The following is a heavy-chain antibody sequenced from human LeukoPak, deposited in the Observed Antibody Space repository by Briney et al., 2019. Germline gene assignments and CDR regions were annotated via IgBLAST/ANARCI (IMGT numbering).Heavy chain of an antibody. CDR2: IYWNDDK. CDR3: AHRLDYYDSSGYDY. CDR1: GFSLSTSGVG. J-gene: IGHJ4*02. D-gene: IGHD3-22*01. V-gene: IGHV2-5*01. Sequence: SGPTLVKPTQTLTLTCTFSGFSLSTSGVGVGWIRQPPGKALEWLALIYWNDDKRYSPSLKSRLTITKDTSKNQVVLTMTNMDPVDTATYYCAHRLDYYDSSGYDYWGQGTLVTVSS.